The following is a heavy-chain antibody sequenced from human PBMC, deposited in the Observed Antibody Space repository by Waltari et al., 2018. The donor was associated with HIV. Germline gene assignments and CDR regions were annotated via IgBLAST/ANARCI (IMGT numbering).Heavy chain of an antibody. CDR2: INPGGST. Sequence: QVRLQQCGAGLLKPSDTLSPTCAVYGSSHSAYSWSWLGHSSGEGLDVIGEINPGGSTNYNPSLKSPVTISQDTSKNQFALKVTSVSAADTAVYYCARFCRGNRWICEAFDVWGQGTTVIVSS. D-gene: IGHD5-12*01. V-gene: IGHV4-34*01. J-gene: IGHJ3*01. CDR3: ARFCRGNRWICEAFDV. CDR1: GSSHSAYS.